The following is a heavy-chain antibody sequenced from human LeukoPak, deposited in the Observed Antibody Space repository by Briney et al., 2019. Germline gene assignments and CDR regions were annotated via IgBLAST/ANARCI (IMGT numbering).Heavy chain of an antibody. Sequence: ASETLSLTCTVSGDSISSSSYSWGWIRQPPGKGLEWIGYIYYSGSTNYNPSLKSRVTISVDTSKNQFSLKLSSVTAADTAVYYCARGARIWFGEFHGGYYGMDVWGQGTTVTVSS. V-gene: IGHV4-61*05. CDR3: ARGARIWFGEFHGGYYGMDV. D-gene: IGHD3-10*01. CDR2: IYYSGST. CDR1: GDSISSSSYS. J-gene: IGHJ6*02.